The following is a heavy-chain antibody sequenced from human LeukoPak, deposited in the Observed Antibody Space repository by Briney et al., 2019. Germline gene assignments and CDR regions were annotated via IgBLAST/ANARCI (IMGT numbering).Heavy chain of an antibody. Sequence: RSETLSLTCTLSGGSISSSSYYWGWIRQPPGKGLEWIASIYSSGGTYYTTSFKGHVTISVDTSKNQFSLQLTSVSAADTAVYYCARLCGGDCYSLFDYWGQGTLVTVSS. D-gene: IGHD2-21*01. CDR2: IYSSGGT. V-gene: IGHV4-39*01. CDR3: ARLCGGDCYSLFDY. J-gene: IGHJ4*02. CDR1: GGSISSSSYY.